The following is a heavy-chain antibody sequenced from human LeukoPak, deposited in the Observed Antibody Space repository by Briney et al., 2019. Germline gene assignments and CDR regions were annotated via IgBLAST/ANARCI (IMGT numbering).Heavy chain of an antibody. CDR2: ISSSGSTT. CDR3: ARDIGRAWAREY. D-gene: IGHD1-26*01. J-gene: IGHJ4*02. V-gene: IGHV3-48*04. CDR1: GLTFSSYR. Sequence: PGGSLRLSCAASGLTFSSYRRNWVRQAPGEGLEWVSHISSSGSTTYYADSVKGRFTISRDNAKNSLYLQMNSLKVEDTAVYYCARDIGRAWAREYWGQGTLVTVSS.